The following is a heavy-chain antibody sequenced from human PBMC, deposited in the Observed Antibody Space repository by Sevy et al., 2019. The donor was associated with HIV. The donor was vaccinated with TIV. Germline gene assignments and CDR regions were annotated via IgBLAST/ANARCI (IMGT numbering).Heavy chain of an antibody. V-gene: IGHV4-38-2*01. D-gene: IGHD5-18*01. CDR2: IYRSGST. Sequence: SETLSLTCGVSGYSISSGYYWGWIRQPPGKGLEWIGSIYRSGSTYSNPSLKSRVTISVDTSKNQFSLKLSSVTAADTAVYYCARGGYTYGKGYFDYWGQGTLVTVSS. CDR3: ARGGYTYGKGYFDY. J-gene: IGHJ4*02. CDR1: GYSISSGYY.